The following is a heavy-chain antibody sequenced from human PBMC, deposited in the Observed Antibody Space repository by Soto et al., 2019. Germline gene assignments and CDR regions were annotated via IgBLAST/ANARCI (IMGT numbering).Heavy chain of an antibody. D-gene: IGHD1-26*01. V-gene: IGHV4-4*07. CDR3: ATIVGANED. J-gene: IGHJ4*02. CDR2: IYSSGSA. CDR1: GGSIYTYS. Sequence: PSEPLSLTCTVSGGSIYTYSWTWLRQPAGKGLEWIGHIYSSGSANYNPSLKSRVSMSVDTSKNQFSLKLNSVTAADTAVYYCATIVGANEDWGQGALVTVSS.